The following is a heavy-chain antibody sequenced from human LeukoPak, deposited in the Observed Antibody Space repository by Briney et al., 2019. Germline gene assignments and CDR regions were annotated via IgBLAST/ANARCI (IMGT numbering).Heavy chain of an antibody. CDR1: GFIFSTYS. J-gene: IGHJ4*02. CDR2: ISSSGSGR. D-gene: IGHD4-17*01. Sequence: GGSLRLSCAASGFIFSTYSMSWVRQAPGKGLEWISYISSSGSGRFCADSVKGRFTISRDNGKKSVSLQMNSLRDEDTAVYYCARVKGDGDSYYFDYWGQGTLVAVSS. V-gene: IGHV3-48*02. CDR3: ARVKGDGDSYYFDY.